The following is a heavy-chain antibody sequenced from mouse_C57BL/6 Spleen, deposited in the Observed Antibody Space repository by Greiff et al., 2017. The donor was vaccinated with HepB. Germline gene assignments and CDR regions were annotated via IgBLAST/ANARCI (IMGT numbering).Heavy chain of an antibody. V-gene: IGHV2-5*01. D-gene: IGHD1-1*01. CDR1: GFSLTSYG. CDR2: IWRGGST. J-gene: IGHJ4*01. CDR3: AKNSHYGSSYDAMDY. Sequence: VQLQESGPGLVQPSQSLSITCTVSGFSLTSYGVHWVRQSPGKGLEWLGVIWRGGSTDYNAAFMSRLSITKDNSKSQVFFKMNSLQADDTAIYYCAKNSHYGSSYDAMDYWGQGTSVTVSS.